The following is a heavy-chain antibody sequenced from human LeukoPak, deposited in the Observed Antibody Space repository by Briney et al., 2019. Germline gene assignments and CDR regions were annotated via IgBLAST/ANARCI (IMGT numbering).Heavy chain of an antibody. CDR2: IYYSGNT. D-gene: IGHD2-2*01. Sequence: SETLSLTCTVSGGSISNYYWGWIRQPPGMGLGWIGGIYYSGNTYYNPSLKSRVTISVDTSKNQFSLKLSSVTAADTAVYYCARVNIVVVPAAYFDYWGQGTLVTVSS. J-gene: IGHJ4*02. V-gene: IGHV4-39*07. CDR3: ARVNIVVVPAAYFDY. CDR1: GGSISNYY.